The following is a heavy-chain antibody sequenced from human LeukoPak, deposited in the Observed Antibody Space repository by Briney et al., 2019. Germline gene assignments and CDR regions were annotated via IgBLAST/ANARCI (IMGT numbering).Heavy chain of an antibody. D-gene: IGHD1-26*01. CDR2: IKSKTDGGTT. Sequence: GGSLRLSCAASGFTFSNAWMSWVRQAPGKGLEWVGRIKSKTDGGTTDYAAPVKGRFTISRDDSKNTLYLQMNSLKTEDTAVYYCTTDIVGAKTFDIWGQGTMATVSS. CDR3: TTDIVGAKTFDI. V-gene: IGHV3-15*01. J-gene: IGHJ3*02. CDR1: GFTFSNAW.